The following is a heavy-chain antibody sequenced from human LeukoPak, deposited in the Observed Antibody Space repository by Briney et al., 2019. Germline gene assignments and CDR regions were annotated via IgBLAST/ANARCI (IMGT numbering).Heavy chain of an antibody. V-gene: IGHV4-59*11. CDR1: GGSISSHY. D-gene: IGHD3-16*01. CDR2: IDHTGST. CDR3: ARQSLVDYSDSRGPFRWFDI. J-gene: IGHJ5*02. Sequence: SETLSLSCNVSGGSISSHYWSWIRQPPGKGLEWIRYIDHTGSTDCSPSLKSRVTMSVDTSKNQVSLKLSYVTAADTAVYFCARQSLVDYSDSRGPFRWFDIWGRGTLATVS.